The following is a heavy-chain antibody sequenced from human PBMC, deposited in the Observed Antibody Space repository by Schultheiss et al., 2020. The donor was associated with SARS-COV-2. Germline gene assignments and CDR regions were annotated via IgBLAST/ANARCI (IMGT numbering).Heavy chain of an antibody. V-gene: IGHV4-4*07. D-gene: IGHD3-22*01. CDR3: ARGRGSWYYDSSGYSLDY. CDR2: IYTSGST. CDR1: GGSISSYY. J-gene: IGHJ4*02. Sequence: SETLSLTCTVSGGSISSYYWSWIRQPAGKGLEWIGRIYTSGSTNYNPSLKSRVTMSVDTSKNQFSLKLSSVTAADTAVYYCARGRGSWYYDSSGYSLDYWGQGTLVTVSS.